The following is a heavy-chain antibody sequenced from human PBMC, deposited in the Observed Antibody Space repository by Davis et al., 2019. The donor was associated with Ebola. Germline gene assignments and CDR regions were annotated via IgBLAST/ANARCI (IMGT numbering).Heavy chain of an antibody. V-gene: IGHV1-3*01. J-gene: IGHJ4*02. Sequence: ASVKVSCKAYGYIFTRYTIHWLRQAPGQRLEGMGWINAGNGYTKYSQKFQGRATITRDTSASTAYMELRSLRFEDTAVYYCARDIAAAGTTDYWGQGTLVTVSS. D-gene: IGHD6-13*01. CDR2: INAGNGYT. CDR1: GYIFTRYT. CDR3: ARDIAAAGTTDY.